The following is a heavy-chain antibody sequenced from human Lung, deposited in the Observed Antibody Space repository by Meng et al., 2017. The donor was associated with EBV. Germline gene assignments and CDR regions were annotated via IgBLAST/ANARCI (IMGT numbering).Heavy chain of an antibody. CDR2: IYSNGNT. Sequence: QVQFPESGPGLVKPSQTLSLTCAVSGDSISSSGYYWTWIRQPPGKGLEWIGYIYSNGNTYYNPSLRSRVNVSVDRSRSLFSLRLTSATATDTAVYFCARGGVTGSFYFDSWGQGILVTVSS. D-gene: IGHD1-26*01. V-gene: IGHV4-30-4*01. CDR1: GDSISSSGYY. CDR3: ARGGVTGSFYFDS. J-gene: IGHJ4*02.